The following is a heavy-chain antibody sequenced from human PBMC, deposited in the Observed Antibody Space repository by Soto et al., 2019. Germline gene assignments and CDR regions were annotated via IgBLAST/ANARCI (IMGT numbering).Heavy chain of an antibody. Sequence: PSETLSLTCTVSGYSISSGPYWAWIRQPAGKGPEWIASIYHGVTTFYNPSLKSRITISVDTSNNQFSLKLTSVTAADTAVYYCARVHVMVVAGSNFDSWGHGPVVTV. D-gene: IGHD6-19*01. CDR2: IYHGVTT. V-gene: IGHV4-38-2*02. CDR1: GYSISSGPY. J-gene: IGHJ4*01. CDR3: ARVHVMVVAGSNFDS.